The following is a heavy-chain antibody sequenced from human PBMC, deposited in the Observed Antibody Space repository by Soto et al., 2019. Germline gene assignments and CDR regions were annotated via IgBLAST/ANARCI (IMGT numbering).Heavy chain of an antibody. CDR1: GGSISSYY. D-gene: IGHD6-19*01. CDR3: ATTSSGWYVFDYYYYGMDV. Sequence: PSETLSLTCTVSGGSISSYYGSWIRQPPGKGLEWIGYIYYSGSTNYNPSLKSRVTISVDTSKNQFSLKLSSVTAADTAVYYCATTSSGWYVFDYYYYGMDVWGQGTTVTV. CDR2: IYYSGST. J-gene: IGHJ6*02. V-gene: IGHV4-59*01.